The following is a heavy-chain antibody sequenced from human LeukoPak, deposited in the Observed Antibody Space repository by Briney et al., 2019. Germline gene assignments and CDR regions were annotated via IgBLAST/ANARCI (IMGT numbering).Heavy chain of an antibody. CDR1: GGSISISTYY. D-gene: IGHD3-22*01. Sequence: SETLPLTCTVSGGSISISTYYWGWIRQPPGKGLEWIVNIYYSGSTYYNPSLKSRVTISVDTSKNQFSLRLSSVTAADTAVYYCARLGTGYDSSGYSIGWFDPWGQGTLVTVSS. V-gene: IGHV4-39*01. CDR2: IYYSGST. J-gene: IGHJ5*02. CDR3: ARLGTGYDSSGYSIGWFDP.